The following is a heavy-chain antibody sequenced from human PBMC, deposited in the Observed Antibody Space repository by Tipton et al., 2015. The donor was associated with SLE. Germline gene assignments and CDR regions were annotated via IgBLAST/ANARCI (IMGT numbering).Heavy chain of an antibody. CDR2: ISSSATTI. Sequence: SLRLSCAASGFTFSTYEMNWVRQAPGKGLECVSYISSSATTIYCADSVKGRFTISRDNAKNSLYLQMNSLRAEDTAVYYCAREDDISSPGGYCYVYMAVWGRGTTVSVSS. J-gene: IGHJ6*03. D-gene: IGHD6-6*01. CDR3: AREDDISSPGGYCYVYMAV. CDR1: GFTFSTYE. V-gene: IGHV3-48*03.